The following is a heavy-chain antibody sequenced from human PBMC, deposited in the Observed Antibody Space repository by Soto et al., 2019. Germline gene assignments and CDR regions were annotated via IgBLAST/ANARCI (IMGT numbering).Heavy chain of an antibody. V-gene: IGHV3-30-3*01. Sequence: GGSLRLSCAASGFTFSSYAMHWVRQAPGKGLEWVAVISYDGSNKYYADSVKGRFTISRDNSKNTLYLQMNSLRAEDTAVYYCAREKESPYYYCGMDVWGQGTTVTVSS. J-gene: IGHJ6*02. CDR1: GFTFSSYA. CDR2: ISYDGSNK. CDR3: AREKESPYYYCGMDV.